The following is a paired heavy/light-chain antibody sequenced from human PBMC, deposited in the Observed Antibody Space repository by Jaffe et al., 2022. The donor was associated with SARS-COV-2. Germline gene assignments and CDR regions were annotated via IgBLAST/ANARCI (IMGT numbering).Heavy chain of an antibody. CDR3: ARLYDYYDDSGSYNGGAFDI. CDR2: INSKNGDT. D-gene: IGHD3-22*01. J-gene: IGHJ3*02. CDR1: ESNVNGYY. Sequence: QVQLVQSGAEVKKPGASVRVSCRASESNVNGYYIHWVRQAPGQGLEWMGWINSKNGDTDSAQKFQGRVTMTRDTSSSTVYMQLSGLRSDDTAVYYCARLYDYYDDSGSYNGGAFDIWGQGTMVTVSS. V-gene: IGHV1-2*02.
Light chain of an antibody. CDR1: SSNVGINA. J-gene: IGLJ3*02. CDR3: AAWDVSLNDWV. Sequence: QSVLTQPPSVSGTPGQRVTISCSGRSSNVGINAVIWYQQFPGTAPKLLIYPNNQRPSGVPDRFSASKSGTSGSLAISGVQSEDEADYYCAAWDVSLNDWVFGGGTKLTVL. CDR2: PNN. V-gene: IGLV1-44*01.